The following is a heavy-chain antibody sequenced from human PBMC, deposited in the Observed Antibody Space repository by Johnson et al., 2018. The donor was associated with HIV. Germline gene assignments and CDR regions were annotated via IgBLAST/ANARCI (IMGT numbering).Heavy chain of an antibody. D-gene: IGHD2-15*01. V-gene: IGHV3-30-3*01. CDR3: AREPEGWAFDI. CDR1: GFTFSNNA. J-gene: IGHJ3*02. Sequence: QVQLVESGGGLVQPGGSLRLSCAASGFTFSNNAMHWVRQAPGKGLEWVAVISYDGSNKYYADSVKGRFTISRDNSKNTLYLQMNSLRPEDTAVYYCAREPEGWAFDIWGQGTMVTVSS. CDR2: ISYDGSNK.